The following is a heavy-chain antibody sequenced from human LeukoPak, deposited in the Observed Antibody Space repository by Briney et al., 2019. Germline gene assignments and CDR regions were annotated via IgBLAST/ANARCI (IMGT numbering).Heavy chain of an antibody. V-gene: IGHV4-59*01. CDR3: ARGMVERWLQFHPFDGAFDI. D-gene: IGHD5-24*01. Sequence: PSETLSLTCTVSGGSISSYYWSWIRQPPGKGLEWIGYIYYSGSTNYNPSLKSRVTISVDTSKNQFSLKLSSVTAADTAVYYCARGMVERWLQFHPFDGAFDIWGQGTMVTVSS. J-gene: IGHJ3*02. CDR2: IYYSGST. CDR1: GGSISSYY.